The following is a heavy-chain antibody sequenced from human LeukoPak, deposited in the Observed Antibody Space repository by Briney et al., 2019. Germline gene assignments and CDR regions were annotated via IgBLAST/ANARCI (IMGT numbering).Heavy chain of an antibody. CDR3: ARSLKGYCSSTSCPGAFDI. CDR2: INAGNGNT. J-gene: IGHJ3*02. CDR1: GYTFTSYA. V-gene: IGHV1-3*01. D-gene: IGHD2-2*01. Sequence: GASVKVSCKASGYTFTSYAMHWVRQAPGPRLEWMGWINAGNGNTKYSQKFQGRVTITRDTSASTAYMELSSLRSEDTAVYYCARSLKGYCSSTSCPGAFDIWGQGTMVTVSS.